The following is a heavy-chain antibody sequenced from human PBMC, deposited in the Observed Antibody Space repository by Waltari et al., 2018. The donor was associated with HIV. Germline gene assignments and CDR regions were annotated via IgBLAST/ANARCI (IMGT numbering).Heavy chain of an antibody. V-gene: IGHV1-69*11. CDR1: GGTLRRYA. CDR3: ARITFYYDTSEYTSDS. Sequence: QVQLVQSGAEVKKPGSSVKVSCKASGGTLRRYANSWVRQAPGQGLEWMGGIIPPLGSANYAEKFQGRVTITADESTNTVYMDLSNLTSEDTAVYYCARITFYYDTSEYTSDSWGQGTLVTVSS. CDR2: IIPPLGSA. J-gene: IGHJ5*01. D-gene: IGHD3-22*01.